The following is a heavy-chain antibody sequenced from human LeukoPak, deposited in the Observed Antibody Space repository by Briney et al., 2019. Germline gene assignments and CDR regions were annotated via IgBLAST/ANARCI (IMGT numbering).Heavy chain of an antibody. CDR1: GFTFSSYA. CDR2: ISGSGGST. Sequence: GGSLRLSCAASGFTFSSYAMSWVRQAPGKGLEWVSAISGSGGSTYCADSVKSRFTISRDNSKNTLYLQMNSLRAEDTAVYYCAKEGSSTRSYYYYYGMDVWGQGTTVTVSS. V-gene: IGHV3-23*01. J-gene: IGHJ6*02. CDR3: AKEGSSTRSYYYYYGMDV. D-gene: IGHD2-2*01.